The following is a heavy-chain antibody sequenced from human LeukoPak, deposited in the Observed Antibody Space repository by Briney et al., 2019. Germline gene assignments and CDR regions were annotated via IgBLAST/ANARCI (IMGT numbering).Heavy chain of an antibody. V-gene: IGHV3-30*03. CDR2: ISYDGSNK. J-gene: IGHJ3*01. CDR3: ARDRQAWLSQGGTDAFDL. CDR1: GFTFDDYD. Sequence: GGSLRLSCAASGFTFDDYDMSWVRQGPGKGLEWVAVISYDGSNKYYADSVKARFTISRDNSKNTLYLQMNSLRAEDTAVYYCARDRQAWLSQGGTDAFDLWGQGTMVIVSS. D-gene: IGHD6-19*01.